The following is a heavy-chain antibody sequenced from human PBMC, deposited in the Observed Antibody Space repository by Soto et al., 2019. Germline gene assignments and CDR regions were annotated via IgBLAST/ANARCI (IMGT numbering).Heavy chain of an antibody. D-gene: IGHD3-10*01. Sequence: QVQLVQSGAEEKKPGASVKVSCKASGYTFSSYAMHWVRQAPGQRLEWMGWINAGNGNTKYSQKLQGRVTITRDTSASIAYMELSRLRSEDTAVYYCVRGGPPIDYWGQGTLVTVSS. CDR3: VRGGPPIDY. J-gene: IGHJ4*02. CDR1: GYTFSSYA. CDR2: INAGNGNT. V-gene: IGHV1-3*05.